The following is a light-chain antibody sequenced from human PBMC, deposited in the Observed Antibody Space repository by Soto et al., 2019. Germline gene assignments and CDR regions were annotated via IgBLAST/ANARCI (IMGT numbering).Light chain of an antibody. J-gene: IGLJ3*02. Sequence: HSALTQPASVSGSPGQSITISCTGTSSDVGGYNYVSWYQQHPGKAPKLMIYEITNRSSGVSNRFSGSKSGNTASLTISGLQAEDEADYSCSSYTSRSTWVFGGGTKLTVL. CDR2: EIT. CDR3: SSYTSRSTWV. V-gene: IGLV2-14*01. CDR1: SSDVGGYNY.